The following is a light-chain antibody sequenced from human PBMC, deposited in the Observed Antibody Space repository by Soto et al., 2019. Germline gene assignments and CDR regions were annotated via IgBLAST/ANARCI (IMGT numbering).Light chain of an antibody. J-gene: IGLJ1*01. CDR2: AVN. CDR1: RSDVGGYKY. Sequence: QSVLTQPPSASGSPGQSVTISCTGTRSDVGGYKYVSWYQPHPRKAPKLMIFAVNKRPSGVPDRFSGSKSGNTASLTGSGLEAGDEADYSCRSYARINNLRVFGTGTKLTV. CDR3: RSYARINNLRV. V-gene: IGLV2-8*01.